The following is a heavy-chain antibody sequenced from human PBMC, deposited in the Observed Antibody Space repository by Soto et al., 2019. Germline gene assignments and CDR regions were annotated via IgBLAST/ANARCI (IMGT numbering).Heavy chain of an antibody. CDR2: FDPEDGET. J-gene: IGHJ6*02. D-gene: IGHD5-18*01. CDR1: GYTLTELS. V-gene: IGHV1-24*01. Sequence: ASVKVACKVSGYTLTELSIHWVLQAPGKGLEWMGGFDPEDGETIYAQKFQGRVTMTEDTSTDTAYMELSSLRSEDTAVYYCATEAYVDTAMVTGYYGMDVWGQGTTVTVSS. CDR3: ATEAYVDTAMVTGYYGMDV.